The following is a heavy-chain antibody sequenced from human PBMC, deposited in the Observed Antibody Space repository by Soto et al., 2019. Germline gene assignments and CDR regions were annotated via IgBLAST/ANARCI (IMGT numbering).Heavy chain of an antibody. CDR2: IWYDGSNK. D-gene: IGHD6-19*01. V-gene: IGHV3-33*01. CDR3: ARDRYSSGWYDLDY. J-gene: IGHJ4*02. Sequence: SGGGVVQPGRSLRLSCAASGFTFSSYGMHWVRQAPGKGLEWVAVIWYDGSNKYYADSVKGRFTISRDNSKNTLYLQMNSLRAEDTAVYYCARDRYSSGWYDLDYWGQGTLVTVSS. CDR1: GFTFSSYG.